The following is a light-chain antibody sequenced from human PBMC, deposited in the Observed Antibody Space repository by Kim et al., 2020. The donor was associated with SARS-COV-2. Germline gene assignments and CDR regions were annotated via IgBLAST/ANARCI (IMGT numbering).Light chain of an antibody. Sequence: DIQMTQSPSSLSASVRDRVTITCQASQDINIYLNWYQQKPGKAPTPLISDVSNLETGVPSRFSGSGSGTDFSLIISRLQPEDTATYYCQQYENLPITFGQGTRLEIK. CDR1: QDINIY. J-gene: IGKJ5*01. V-gene: IGKV1-33*01. CDR2: DVS. CDR3: QQYENLPIT.